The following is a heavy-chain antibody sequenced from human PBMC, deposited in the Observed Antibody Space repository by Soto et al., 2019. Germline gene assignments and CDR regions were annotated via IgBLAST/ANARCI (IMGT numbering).Heavy chain of an antibody. V-gene: IGHV1-46*03. D-gene: IGHD3-3*01. J-gene: IGHJ5*02. CDR2: INPSGGST. Sequence: ASVKVSCKASGYTFTSYYMHWVRQAPGQGLEWMGIINPSGGSTSYAQKFQGRVTMTRDTSTSTVYMELSSLRSEDTAVYYCARARSLYYDFWSGTVSTTNWFDPWGQGTLVTSPQ. CDR3: ARARSLYYDFWSGTVSTTNWFDP. CDR1: GYTFTSYY.